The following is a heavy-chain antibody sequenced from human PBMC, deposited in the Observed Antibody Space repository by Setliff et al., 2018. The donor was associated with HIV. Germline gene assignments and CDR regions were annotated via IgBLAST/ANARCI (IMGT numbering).Heavy chain of an antibody. D-gene: IGHD2-21*01. Sequence: SETLSLTCTVSGYSISSRYYWGWIRQPPGKGLEWIGSFYHSTTYYNPSLKSRVTISVDTSKNQFSLKLISVTAADTAVYYCARYGGNSFWFDPWGQGTLVTVSS. CDR2: FYHSTT. J-gene: IGHJ5*02. CDR1: GYSISSRYY. V-gene: IGHV4-38-2*02. CDR3: ARYGGNSFWFDP.